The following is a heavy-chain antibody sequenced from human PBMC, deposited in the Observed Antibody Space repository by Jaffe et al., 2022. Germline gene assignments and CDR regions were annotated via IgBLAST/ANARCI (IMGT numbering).Heavy chain of an antibody. J-gene: IGHJ4*02. Sequence: QVTLRESGPALVKPTQTLTLTCTFSGFSLSTSGMCVSWIRQPPGKALEWLALIDWDDDKYYSTSLKTRLTISKDTSKNQVVLTMTNMDPVDTATYYCARYVRTTPEFIGHLDYWGQGTLVTVSS. D-gene: IGHD1-1*01. V-gene: IGHV2-70*01. CDR1: GFSLSTSGMC. CDR2: IDWDDDK. CDR3: ARYVRTTPEFIGHLDY.